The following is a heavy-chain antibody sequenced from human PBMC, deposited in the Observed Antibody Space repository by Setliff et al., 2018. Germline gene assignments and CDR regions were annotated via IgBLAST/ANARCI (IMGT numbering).Heavy chain of an antibody. CDR3: FGAGTCSY. Sequence: GGSLRLSCAASGFTFSTIWMSWARQAPGKGLEWLASINPDGSEKYYVDSVKGRFTISRDNAKNSLSLQMNNLRTEDTAVYYCFGAGTCSYWGQGTLVTVSS. CDR2: INPDGSEK. D-gene: IGHD3-10*01. V-gene: IGHV3-7*01. CDR1: GFTFSTIW. J-gene: IGHJ4*02.